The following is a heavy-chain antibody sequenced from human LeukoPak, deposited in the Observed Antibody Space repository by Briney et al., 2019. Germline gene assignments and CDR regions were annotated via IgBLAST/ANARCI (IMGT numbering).Heavy chain of an antibody. D-gene: IGHD6-13*01. V-gene: IGHV3-30*02. CDR3: ASSNPAGSSWRPFDN. Sequence: HPGGFLRLSCAASGFTFSSYAMHWVRQAPGKGLEWVAFIRYDGSNKFYADSVKGRFTIFRDNSKNTLYLQMNNLRGEDTAVYYCASSNPAGSSWRPFDNWGQGTLVTVSS. CDR2: IRYDGSNK. J-gene: IGHJ4*02. CDR1: GFTFSSYA.